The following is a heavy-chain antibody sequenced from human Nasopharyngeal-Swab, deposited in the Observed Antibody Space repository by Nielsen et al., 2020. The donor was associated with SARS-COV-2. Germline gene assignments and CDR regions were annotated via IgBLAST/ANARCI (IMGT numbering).Heavy chain of an antibody. D-gene: IGHD3-3*01. V-gene: IGHV3-30*03. CDR3: ARDGTYYDFWSGLPDY. CDR2: ISYDGSNK. Sequence: GESLKISCAASGFTFSSYGMHWVRQAPGKGLEWVAIISYDGSNKYYADSVKGRFTISRDNPKNTLYLQMNSLRAEDTAVYYCARDGTYYDFWSGLPDYWGQGTLVTVSS. CDR1: GFTFSSYG. J-gene: IGHJ4*02.